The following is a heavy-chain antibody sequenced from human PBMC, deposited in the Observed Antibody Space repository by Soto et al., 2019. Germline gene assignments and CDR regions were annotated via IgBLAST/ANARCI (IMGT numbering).Heavy chain of an antibody. CDR1: GYTFTSYY. J-gene: IGHJ5*02. V-gene: IGHV1-46*03. CDR2: INPSGGST. Sequence: QVQLVQSGAEVKKPGASVKVSCKASGYTFTSYYIHWVRQAPGQGLEWMGIINPSGGSTSYAQKFQGRVTMTRDTSTSTVYMELSSLRSEDTAVYYCARDSSAAITIFGVVIAGNWFDPWGQGTLVTVSS. CDR3: ARDSSAAITIFGVVIAGNWFDP. D-gene: IGHD3-3*01.